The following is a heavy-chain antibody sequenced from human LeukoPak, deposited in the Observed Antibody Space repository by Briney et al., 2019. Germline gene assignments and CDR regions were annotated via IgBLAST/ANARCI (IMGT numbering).Heavy chain of an antibody. J-gene: IGHJ4*02. Sequence: HPGGSLRLSCAASGFRISNYWMSWIRQAPGKGLEWVANINQDGSEKYYVDSVKGRFTISRDNAMNSLYLQMNSLRAEDTAVYYCAREDGHNTFDYWGQGTLVTVSS. D-gene: IGHD5-24*01. V-gene: IGHV3-7*01. CDR3: AREDGHNTFDY. CDR1: GFRISNYW. CDR2: INQDGSEK.